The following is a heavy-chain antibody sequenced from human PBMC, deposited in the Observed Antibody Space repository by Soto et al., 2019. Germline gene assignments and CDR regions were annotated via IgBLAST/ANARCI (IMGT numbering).Heavy chain of an antibody. D-gene: IGHD5-12*01. V-gene: IGHV3-48*01. CDR1: GFTFSRYN. J-gene: IGHJ6*04. Sequence: EVHVVESGGGLVQPGGSLRLSCAASGFTFSRYNMNWVRQAPGKGLEWVSYIGTSGSPIYYADSVKGRFTISRDNAKNSLYLQMDSLRAEDTAVYYGARDSGSYDSDVWGKGTTVTVSS. CDR2: IGTSGSPI. CDR3: ARDSGSYDSDV.